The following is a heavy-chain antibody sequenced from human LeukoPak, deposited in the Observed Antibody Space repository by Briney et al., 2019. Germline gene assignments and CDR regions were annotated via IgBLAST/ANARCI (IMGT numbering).Heavy chain of an antibody. V-gene: IGHV3-43*01. CDR2: ISWDGGST. Sequence: GGSLRLSCAASGFTFDDYTMHWVRQAPGKGLEWVSLISWDGGSTYYADSVKGRFTISRDNSKNSLYLQMNSLRTEDTALYYCGCSGSYNYYFDYWGQGTLVTVSS. J-gene: IGHJ4*02. D-gene: IGHD1-26*01. CDR3: GCSGSYNYYFDY. CDR1: GFTFDDYT.